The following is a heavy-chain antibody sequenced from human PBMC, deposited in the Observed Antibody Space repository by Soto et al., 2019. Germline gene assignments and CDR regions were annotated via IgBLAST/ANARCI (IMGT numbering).Heavy chain of an antibody. CDR1: GYSFTSYW. Sequence: GESLKISCNGSGYSFTSYWISWVRQMPGKGLEWMGRIDPSDSYTNYSPSFQGHVTISADKSISTAYLQWSSLKASDTAMYYCASYDSSGYQSFDYWGQGTLVTVSS. CDR3: ASYDSSGYQSFDY. CDR2: IDPSDSYT. J-gene: IGHJ4*02. D-gene: IGHD3-22*01. V-gene: IGHV5-10-1*01.